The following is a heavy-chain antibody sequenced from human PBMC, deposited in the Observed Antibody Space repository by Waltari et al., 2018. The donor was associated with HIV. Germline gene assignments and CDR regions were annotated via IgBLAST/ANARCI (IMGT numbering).Heavy chain of an antibody. D-gene: IGHD3-3*01. Sequence: EVQLLESGGGLVQPGVSLRLSCAASGFTFRNYAMTWVRQAPGTGLEWVSGISSSGGRTYYADSVKGRFTISRDNSKNTLYLQMNSLRAEDTAVYYCTKDPSPITIYGMTIGGGFDYWGQGTLVTVSS. CDR1: GFTFRNYA. CDR3: TKDPSPITIYGMTIGGGFDY. CDR2: ISSSGGRT. J-gene: IGHJ4*02. V-gene: IGHV3-23*01.